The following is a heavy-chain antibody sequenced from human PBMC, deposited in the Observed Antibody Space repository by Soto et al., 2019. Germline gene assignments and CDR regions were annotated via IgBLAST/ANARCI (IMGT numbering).Heavy chain of an antibody. V-gene: IGHV3-23*01. CDR3: AKIKTMFGVVIISPEYYYYMDV. Sequence: GGSLRLSCAASGFTFSSYAMSWVRQAPGKGLEWVSAISGSGGSTYYADSVKGRFTISRDNSKNTLYLQMNSLRAEDKAVYYCAKIKTMFGVVIISPEYYYYMDVWGKGTTVTVSS. CDR2: ISGSGGST. CDR1: GFTFSSYA. D-gene: IGHD3-3*01. J-gene: IGHJ6*03.